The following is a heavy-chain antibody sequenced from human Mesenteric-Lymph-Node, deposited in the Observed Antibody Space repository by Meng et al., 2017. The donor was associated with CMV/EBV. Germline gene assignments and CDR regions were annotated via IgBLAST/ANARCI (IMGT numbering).Heavy chain of an antibody. CDR1: GDSVSSNSAA. D-gene: IGHD3-9*01. Sequence: SETLSLTCAISGDSVSSNSAAWNWIRQSPSRGLEWLGRTYYRSKWYNDYAVSVKSRITINPDTSKNQFSLQLNSVTPEDTAVYYCARGMNILTGYFNEGDYWGQGTLVTVSS. CDR2: TYYRSKWYN. J-gene: IGHJ4*02. V-gene: IGHV6-1*01. CDR3: ARGMNILTGYFNEGDY.